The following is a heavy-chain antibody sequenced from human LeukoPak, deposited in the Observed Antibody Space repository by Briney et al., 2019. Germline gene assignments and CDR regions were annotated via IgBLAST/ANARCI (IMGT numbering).Heavy chain of an antibody. Sequence: PSETLSLTCTVSGGSISSSSYYWGWIRQPPGKGLEWIGSIYYSGSTYYNPSLKSRVTISVDTSKNQFSLKLSSVTAADTAVYYCARRPTNLLGYCSSTSCYRARGYYFDYWGQGTLVTVSS. D-gene: IGHD2-2*02. J-gene: IGHJ4*02. CDR1: GGSISSSSYY. CDR3: ARRPTNLLGYCSSTSCYRARGYYFDY. CDR2: IYYSGST. V-gene: IGHV4-39*07.